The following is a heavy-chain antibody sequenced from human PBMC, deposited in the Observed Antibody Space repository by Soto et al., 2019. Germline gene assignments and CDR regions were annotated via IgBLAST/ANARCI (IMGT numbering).Heavy chain of an antibody. CDR2: IKHDGSEK. J-gene: IGHJ4*02. V-gene: IGHV3-7*04. CDR3: ARDGSRSLYDGSGRYSDY. Sequence: EVQLVESGGGLVQPGGSLRLSCAASGFTFSSYWMSWVRQAPGKGLEWVANIKHDGSEKYYVDSVKGRFTISRDNAKNSLYLQMNSLRAEDTAVYYCARDGSRSLYDGSGRYSDYWGQGTLVTVSS. CDR1: GFTFSSYW. D-gene: IGHD3-10*01.